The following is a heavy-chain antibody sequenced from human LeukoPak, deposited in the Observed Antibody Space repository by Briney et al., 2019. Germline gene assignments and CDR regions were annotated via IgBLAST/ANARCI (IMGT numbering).Heavy chain of an antibody. D-gene: IGHD3-22*01. Sequence: GRSLRLSCAAFGFTFSSSAMHWVRQAPGKGLEWVALISYDGSNTYYADSVKGRFTISRDNSKNTLYLQMNSLRPEDTAMYYCAKDIGYSMAHGFDPWGQGTLVTVSS. CDR2: ISYDGSNT. CDR1: GFTFSSSA. V-gene: IGHV3-30*18. J-gene: IGHJ5*02. CDR3: AKDIGYSMAHGFDP.